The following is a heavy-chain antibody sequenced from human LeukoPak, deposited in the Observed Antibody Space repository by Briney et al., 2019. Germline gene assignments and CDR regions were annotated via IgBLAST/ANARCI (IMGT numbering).Heavy chain of an antibody. CDR1: GFTFSSYS. D-gene: IGHD6-19*01. CDR2: ISSSSSYI. Sequence: GGSLRLSCAASGFTFSSYSMNWVRQAPGKGLEWVSSISSSSSYIYYADSVKGRFTISRDNAKNSLYLQMNSLRAEDTAVYYCARAPISGWYLDYWGRGTLVTVSS. CDR3: ARAPISGWYLDY. J-gene: IGHJ4*02. V-gene: IGHV3-21*01.